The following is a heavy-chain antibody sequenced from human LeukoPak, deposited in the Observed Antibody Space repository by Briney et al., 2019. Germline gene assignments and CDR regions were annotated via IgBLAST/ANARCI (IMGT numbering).Heavy chain of an antibody. D-gene: IGHD1-1*01. Sequence: GGSLRLSCTASGFTFSDYYMSWIRQAPGKGLEWVSYISTSSTYTNYADSVKGRFTISRDNAKNSLFLQMNSLRAEETAVYYCARAITTTAPFDYWGQGTLVTVSS. CDR2: ISTSSTYT. CDR3: ARAITTTAPFDY. CDR1: GFTFSDYY. V-gene: IGHV3-11*06. J-gene: IGHJ4*02.